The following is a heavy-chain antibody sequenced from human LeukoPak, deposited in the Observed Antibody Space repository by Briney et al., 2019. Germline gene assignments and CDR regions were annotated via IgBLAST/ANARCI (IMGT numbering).Heavy chain of an antibody. CDR2: ISTNGDSI. V-gene: IGHV3-64*01. CDR1: GFAFGTYA. CDR3: ARANYHFSAYDY. J-gene: IGHJ4*02. D-gene: IGHD4/OR15-4a*01. Sequence: GGSLRLSCAASGFAFGTYAMHWVRQAPGKGLEFVSAISTNGDSIFYGNSVEGRFTISGDNSKNTLYLQMGGLRAEDMAVYYCARANYHFSAYDYWGQGALVTVPS.